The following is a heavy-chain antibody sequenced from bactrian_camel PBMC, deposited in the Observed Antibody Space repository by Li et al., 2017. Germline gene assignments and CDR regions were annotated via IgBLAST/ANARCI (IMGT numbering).Heavy chain of an antibody. CDR3: AADQRGGNCPSPYHLYPYET. D-gene: IGHD2*01. V-gene: IGHV3S1*01. Sequence: QLVESGGGSVQPGGSLNLSCVPAKDPITRHHCIGWFRQSPGKEPEGIAALRTGDGRTFYTEHARGRFTISRDITKNTVYLQMDNLTPEDTGLYVCAADQRGGNCPSPYHLYPYETSGHGTQVTVS. J-gene: IGHJ6*01. CDR1: KDPITRHHC. CDR2: LRTGDGRT.